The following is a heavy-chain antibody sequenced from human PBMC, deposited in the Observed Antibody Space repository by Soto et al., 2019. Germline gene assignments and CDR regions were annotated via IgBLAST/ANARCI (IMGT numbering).Heavy chain of an antibody. CDR2: ITSSSSHI. Sequence: GGSLRLSCVHSGFAFSTYSMDWVRQDPGKGLEWVSSITSSSSHIYYADSVKGRFTISRDNAQNSLYLQMNSLRAEDTAVYYCARAPNPYSGTYYFDYWGQGTPVTVSS. CDR3: ARAPNPYSGTYYFDY. CDR1: GFAFSTYS. J-gene: IGHJ4*02. V-gene: IGHV3-21*01. D-gene: IGHD4-4*01.